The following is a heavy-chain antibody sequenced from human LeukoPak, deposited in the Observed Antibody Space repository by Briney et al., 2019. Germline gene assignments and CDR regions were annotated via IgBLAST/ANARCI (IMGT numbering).Heavy chain of an antibody. J-gene: IGHJ4*02. V-gene: IGHV4-39*07. CDR2: IYYSGST. Sequence: SETLSLTCTVPGGSISSSSYYWGWIRQPPGKGLEWIGSIYYSGSTYYNPSLKSRVTISVDTSKNQFSLKLSSVTAADTAVYYCARAHGDPYFDYWGQGTLVTVSS. CDR1: GGSISSSSYY. D-gene: IGHD4-17*01. CDR3: ARAHGDPYFDY.